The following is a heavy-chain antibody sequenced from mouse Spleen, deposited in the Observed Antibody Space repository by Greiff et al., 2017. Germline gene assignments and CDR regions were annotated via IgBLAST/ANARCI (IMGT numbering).Heavy chain of an antibody. J-gene: IGHJ2*01. CDR1: GFTFSSYA. CDR2: ISSGGGNT. D-gene: IGHD1-3*01. Sequence: DVKLVESGGGLVKLGGSLKLSCAASGFTFSSYAMSWVRQTPEKRLEWVATISSGGGNTYYPDSVKGRFTISRDNAKNTLYLQMSSLKSEDTAMYYCARQKWGAYYFDYWGQGTTLTVSS. CDR3: ARQKWGAYYFDY. V-gene: IGHV5-9*04.